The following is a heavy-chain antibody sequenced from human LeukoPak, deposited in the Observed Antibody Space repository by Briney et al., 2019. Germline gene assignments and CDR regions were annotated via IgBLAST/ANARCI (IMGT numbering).Heavy chain of an antibody. CDR3: TRQFDGVGYYPDY. CDR1: GITFSGSA. D-gene: IGHD3-22*01. J-gene: IGHJ4*02. Sequence: GGSLRLSCAASGITFSGSAMHWVRQASGKGLEWVGRIRSKANNYATAYAASLKGRFSVSRDDSKNTAYLYMNNLETEDTAIYYCTRQFDGVGYYPDYWGQGTLVTVS. V-gene: IGHV3-73*01. CDR2: IRSKANNYAT.